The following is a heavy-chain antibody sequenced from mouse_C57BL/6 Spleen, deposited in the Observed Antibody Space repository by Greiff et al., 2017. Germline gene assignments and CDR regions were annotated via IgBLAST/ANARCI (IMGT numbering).Heavy chain of an antibody. CDR3: ASEGDYDRYYAMDY. Sequence: QVQLQQPGAELVKPGASVKMSCKASGYTFTSYWMTWVKQRPGQGLEWIGDIYPNSGGTNYNQKFKSKATLTVDTSSSTAYMQLSSLTSKDSAVYYWASEGDYDRYYAMDYGGQGTSVTVSS. D-gene: IGHD2-4*01. J-gene: IGHJ4*01. V-gene: IGHV1-55*01. CDR2: IYPNSGGT. CDR1: GYTFTSYW.